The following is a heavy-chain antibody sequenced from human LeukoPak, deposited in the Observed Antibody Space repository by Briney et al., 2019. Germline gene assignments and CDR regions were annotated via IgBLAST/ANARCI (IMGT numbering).Heavy chain of an antibody. D-gene: IGHD3-22*01. CDR1: GGSISSYY. V-gene: IGHV4-59*08. CDR2: IYYSGST. Sequence: SETLSLTCTVSGGSISSYYWSWIRQPPGKGLEWIGYIYYSGSTNYNPSLKSRVTISVDTSKNQFSLKLSSVTAADTAVYYCERHGDYYDSSGLDYWGQGTLVTVSS. J-gene: IGHJ4*02. CDR3: ERHGDYYDSSGLDY.